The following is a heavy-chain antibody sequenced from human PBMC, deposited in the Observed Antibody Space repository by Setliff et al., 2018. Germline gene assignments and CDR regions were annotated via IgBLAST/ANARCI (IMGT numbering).Heavy chain of an antibody. J-gene: IGHJ4*02. V-gene: IGHV4-39*01. Sequence: SETLSLTCTVSGASISSGTYYWAWIRQPPGKGLEWIGRIHYRGTTYSSASLASRLTISVDTAKNQFSLKLTSVTAADTAVYYCARTGTYRYFDYWGQGTRVTVSS. CDR2: IHYRGTT. CDR1: GASISSGTYY. D-gene: IGHD1-1*01. CDR3: ARTGTYRYFDY.